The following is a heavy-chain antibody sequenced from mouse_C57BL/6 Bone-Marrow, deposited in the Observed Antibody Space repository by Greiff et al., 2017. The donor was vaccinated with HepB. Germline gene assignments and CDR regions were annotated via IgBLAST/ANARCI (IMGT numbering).Heavy chain of an antibody. CDR3: ARRGYYCGDY. CDR1: GYTFTSYW. V-gene: IGHV1-55*01. Sequence: QVQLQQSGAELVKPGASVKMSCKASGYTFTSYWITWVKQRPGQGLEWIGDIYPGSGSTNYNEKFKSKATLTVDTPSSTAYMQLSSLTSEDSAVYYCARRGYYCGDYWGQGTTLTVSS. CDR2: IYPGSGST. D-gene: IGHD1-1*01. J-gene: IGHJ2*01.